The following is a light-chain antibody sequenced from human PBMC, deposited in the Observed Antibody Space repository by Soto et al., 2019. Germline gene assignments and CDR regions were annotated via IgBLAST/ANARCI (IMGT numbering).Light chain of an antibody. CDR1: QSVSRN. V-gene: IGKV3-20*01. Sequence: EIVVTQSPSTLYVYPGETATLSCGTSQSVSRNLAWYKQKPGQAPRLLSYGASNRATGIPDRFSGSGSGTEFTLTISRLQPEDFAVYYCQQYGRSPVTFGQGTKVDIK. CDR3: QQYGRSPVT. J-gene: IGKJ1*01. CDR2: GAS.